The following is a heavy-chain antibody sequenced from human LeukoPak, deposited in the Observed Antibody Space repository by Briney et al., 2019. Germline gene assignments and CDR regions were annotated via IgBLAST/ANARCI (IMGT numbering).Heavy chain of an antibody. CDR1: GYSFATSW. CDR2: IYPGDSHT. Sequence: GESLKISCKGSGYSFATSWIGWVRQMPGKGLEWMGIIYPGDSHTRYSPSFQGQVTISADKSISTAYLQWSSLKASDTAMYYCAREGGEAALRDFDYWGQGTLVTVSS. D-gene: IGHD6-13*01. V-gene: IGHV5-51*01. CDR3: AREGGEAALRDFDY. J-gene: IGHJ4*02.